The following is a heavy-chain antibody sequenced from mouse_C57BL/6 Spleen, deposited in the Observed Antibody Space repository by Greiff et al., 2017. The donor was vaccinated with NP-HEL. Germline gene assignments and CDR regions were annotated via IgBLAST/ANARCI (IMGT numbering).Heavy chain of an antibody. V-gene: IGHV5-4*01. CDR2: ISDGGSYT. D-gene: IGHD1-1*01. CDR3: ARDLTPYYYGSSSLFDY. Sequence: DVHLVESGGGLVKPGGSLKLSCAASGFTFSSYAMSWVRQTPEKRLEWVATISDGGSYTYYPDNVKGRFTISRDNAKNNLYLQMSHLKSEDTAMYYCARDLTPYYYGSSSLFDYWGQGTTLTVSS. CDR1: GFTFSSYA. J-gene: IGHJ2*01.